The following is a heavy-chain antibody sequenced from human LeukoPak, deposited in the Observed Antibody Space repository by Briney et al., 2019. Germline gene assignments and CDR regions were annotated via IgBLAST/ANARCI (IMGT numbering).Heavy chain of an antibody. CDR3: VKDTHTIDCTTGICPFDY. V-gene: IGHV3-23*01. CDR1: GFTFRTYA. J-gene: IGHJ4*02. D-gene: IGHD2-8*01. Sequence: GGSLRLSCVASGFTFRTYAMNWVRQAPGKGLEWVSGISGSGGITYYADSVKGRFTISRDNSKNMVYLQMNSLRAEDTALYYCVKDTHTIDCTTGICPFDYWGQGTLVTVSS. CDR2: ISGSGGIT.